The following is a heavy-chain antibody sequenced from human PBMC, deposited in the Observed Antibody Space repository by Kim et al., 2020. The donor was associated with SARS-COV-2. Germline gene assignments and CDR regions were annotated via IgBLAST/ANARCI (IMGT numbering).Heavy chain of an antibody. CDR1: EYTFTAYN. V-gene: IGHV1-2*05. CDR3: ARGTNYYFDL. Sequence: ASVKVSCKASEYTFTAYNLHWVGQAPGQGPEWMGRIIPNSGVTIYAQKFRGRVTMTRDTSITTVYMELSRLTSDDTVVYYCARGTNYYFDLWGQGTLVTV. CDR2: IIPNSGVT. J-gene: IGHJ4*02.